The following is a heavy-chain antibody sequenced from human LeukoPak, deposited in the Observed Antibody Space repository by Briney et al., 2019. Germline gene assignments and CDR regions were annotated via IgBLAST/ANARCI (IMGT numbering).Heavy chain of an antibody. Sequence: SETLSLTCAVYGGSFSGYYWSWIRQPPGKGLEWIGEINHSGSTNYNPSLKSRVTISVDTSKNQFSLKLSSVTAADTAVYYCARGLKRFSGWRDWGQGTLVTVSS. CDR3: ARGLKRFSGWRD. V-gene: IGHV4-34*01. CDR1: GGSFSGYY. J-gene: IGHJ4*02. D-gene: IGHD5-12*01. CDR2: INHSGST.